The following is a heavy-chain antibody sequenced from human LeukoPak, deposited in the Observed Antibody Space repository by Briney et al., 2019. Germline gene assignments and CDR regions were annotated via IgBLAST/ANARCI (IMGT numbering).Heavy chain of an antibody. CDR3: ARGMAMAPFDY. CDR1: GYTFTSYG. V-gene: IGHV1-18*01. Sequence: ASVKVSCKASGYTFTSYGINWVRQAPGQGLEWMGWISAYNGSTNYAQKLQGRVTITTDTSTSTAYMELRSLISDDTAVYYCARGMAMAPFDYWGQGTLVTVSS. J-gene: IGHJ4*02. D-gene: IGHD5-18*01. CDR2: ISAYNGST.